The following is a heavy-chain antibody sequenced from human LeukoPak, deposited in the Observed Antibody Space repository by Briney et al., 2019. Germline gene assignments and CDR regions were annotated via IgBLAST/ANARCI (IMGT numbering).Heavy chain of an antibody. J-gene: IGHJ6*03. CDR2: IKQDGSEK. V-gene: IGHV3-7*01. CDR1: GFTFSTYR. Sequence: GGSLRLSCAASGFTFSTYRMSWVRQAPGKGLEWVANIKQDGSEKHYVDSVKGRFTISRDNAKNSLYLQMSSLRAEDTAVYYCARDFPQAYYYDSSGYYHHYYYYYMDVWGKGTTVTVSS. CDR3: ARDFPQAYYYDSSGYYHHYYYYYMDV. D-gene: IGHD3-22*01.